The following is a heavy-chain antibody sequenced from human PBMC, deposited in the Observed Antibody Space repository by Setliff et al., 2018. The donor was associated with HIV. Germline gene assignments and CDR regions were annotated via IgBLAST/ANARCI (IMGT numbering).Heavy chain of an antibody. CDR2: IYSGGNT. CDR3: GSIELAAMVPVDY. CDR1: GITVSSNY. D-gene: IGHD5-18*01. J-gene: IGHJ4*02. V-gene: IGHV3-66*01. Sequence: PGGSLRLSCAASGITVSSNYMSWVRQAPGKGLEWVSIIYSGGNTDYADSVKGRFTISRASSKNTLYFQMNSLRAEDTAVYYCGSIELAAMVPVDYWSQGTLVTVSS.